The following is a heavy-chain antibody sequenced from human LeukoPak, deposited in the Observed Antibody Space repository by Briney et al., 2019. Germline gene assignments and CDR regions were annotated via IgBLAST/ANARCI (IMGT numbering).Heavy chain of an antibody. CDR1: GGSISSGSYY. D-gene: IGHD3-16*02. CDR2: IYYSGST. CDR3: ARHSVVRLGELSPDY. J-gene: IGHJ4*02. Sequence: SETLSLTCTASGGSISSGSYYWGWIRQPPGQGLDWIGTIYYSGSTYYSPSLRGRVTISVDTSNNQFSLSLSSVTAADTAVYYCARHSVVRLGELSPDYWGQGTLVTVSS. V-gene: IGHV4-39*01.